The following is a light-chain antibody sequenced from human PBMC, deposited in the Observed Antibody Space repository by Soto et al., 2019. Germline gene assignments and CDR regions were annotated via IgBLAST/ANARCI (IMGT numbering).Light chain of an antibody. CDR3: QQSYSWT. Sequence: DIQMTQSPSSLSASVGDRATITCRASQSISSYLNWYQQKPGKAPKLLIYAASSLQSGVPSRFSGSGSGTDFTLTISSLQPEDFATYYCQQSYSWTFGQGTKV. CDR2: AAS. CDR1: QSISSY. V-gene: IGKV1-39*01. J-gene: IGKJ1*01.